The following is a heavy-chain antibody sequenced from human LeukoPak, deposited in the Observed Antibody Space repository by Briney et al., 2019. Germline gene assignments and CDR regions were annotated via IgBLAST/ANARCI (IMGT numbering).Heavy chain of an antibody. CDR2: IDNSGST. J-gene: IGHJ4*02. Sequence: SETLSLICTVSGGHIDSFFWNWIRQPPGKGLEWIGYIDNSGSTKYSPSLKSRITMSRDTSKKQFSLKLTSVTAADTAMYYCASGAGWLVDYWGQGTLVSVSS. D-gene: IGHD6-19*01. CDR3: ASGAGWLVDY. V-gene: IGHV4-4*08. CDR1: GGHIDSFF.